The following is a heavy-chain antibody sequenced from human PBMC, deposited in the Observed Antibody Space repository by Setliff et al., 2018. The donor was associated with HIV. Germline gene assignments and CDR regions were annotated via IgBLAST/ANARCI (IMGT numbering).Heavy chain of an antibody. CDR2: IEHDGNSK. CDR3: IRDGRGVTTINYYYGMDV. CDR1: GFTFSTYG. V-gene: IGHV3-33*05. D-gene: IGHD4-17*01. Sequence: GGSLRLSCEASGFTFSTYGMHWVRQAPGKGLEWVAFIEHDGNSKYYADSVKGRFTISRDNVKKTLYLQMNSLRVEGTAIYYCIRDGRGVTTINYYYGMDVWGQGATVTVSS. J-gene: IGHJ6*02.